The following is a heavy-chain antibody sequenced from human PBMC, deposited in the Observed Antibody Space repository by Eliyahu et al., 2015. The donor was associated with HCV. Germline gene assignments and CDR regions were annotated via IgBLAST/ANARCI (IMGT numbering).Heavy chain of an antibody. Sequence: EVKKPGSSVKVSCKASGGTFSRYTIDWVRQAPGEGLEWMGGIIPIFGTPNYAQKFQGRVTITADESTSTAYMELSSLRSEDTGLDYCAKGPEIKSAYYYNYWGQGTLVTVSS. CDR1: GGTFSRYT. V-gene: IGHV1-69*01. J-gene: IGHJ4*02. CDR3: AKGPEIKSAYYYNY. CDR2: IIPIFGTP. D-gene: IGHD3-22*01.